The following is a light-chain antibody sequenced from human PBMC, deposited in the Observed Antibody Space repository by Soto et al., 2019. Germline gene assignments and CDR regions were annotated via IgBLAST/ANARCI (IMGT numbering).Light chain of an antibody. CDR1: SSDVGGYNY. J-gene: IGLJ2*01. CDR3: SSYRGSNTVV. CDR2: NAF. Sequence: QSALTQPASVSGSPGQSITISCTGTSSDVGGYNYVSWYQHHPGRAPKLMIYNAFDRPSGVSSRFSGSKSGNTASLTISGLQAEDEADYYCSSYRGSNTVVFGGGTKLTVL. V-gene: IGLV2-14*03.